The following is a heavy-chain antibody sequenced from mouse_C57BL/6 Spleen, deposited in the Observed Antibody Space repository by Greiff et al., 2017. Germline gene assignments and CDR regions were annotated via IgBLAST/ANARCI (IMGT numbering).Heavy chain of an antibody. CDR2: IDPEDGET. Sequence: EVKLMESGAELVKPGASVKLSCTASGFNIKDYYMHWVKQRTEQGLEWIGRIDPEDGETKYAPKFQGKATITADTSSNTAYLQLSSLTSEDTAVYYCARNYGSRAYYFDYWGQGTTLTVSS. J-gene: IGHJ2*01. V-gene: IGHV14-2*01. CDR3: ARNYGSRAYYFDY. CDR1: GFNIKDYY. D-gene: IGHD1-1*01.